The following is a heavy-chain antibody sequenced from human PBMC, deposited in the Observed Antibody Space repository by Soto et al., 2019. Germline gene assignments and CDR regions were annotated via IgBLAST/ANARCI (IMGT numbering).Heavy chain of an antibody. CDR2: MNPNSGNT. D-gene: IGHD2-15*01. V-gene: IGHV1-8*01. CDR3: ASFCSGGSCYSANDAFDI. Sequence: ASVKVSCKASGYTFTSYDINWVRQATGQGLEWMGWMNPNSGNTGYAQKFQGRVTMTRNTSISTAYMELSSLRSEDTAVYYCASFCSGGSCYSANDAFDIWGQGTMVTVSS. J-gene: IGHJ3*02. CDR1: GYTFTSYD.